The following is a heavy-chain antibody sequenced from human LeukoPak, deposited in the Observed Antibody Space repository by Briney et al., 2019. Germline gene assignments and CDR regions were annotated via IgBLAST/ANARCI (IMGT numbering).Heavy chain of an antibody. Sequence: PGGSLRLSCAASGFTFSNAWMSWVRQAPGKGLEWVGRIKSKTDGGTTDYAAPAKGRFTISRDDSKNTLYLQMNSLKTEDTAVYYCTTGGVVVTAKGWFDPWGQGTLVTVSS. CDR1: GFTFSNAW. CDR3: TTGGVVVTAKGWFDP. CDR2: IKSKTDGGTT. J-gene: IGHJ5*02. V-gene: IGHV3-15*01. D-gene: IGHD2-21*02.